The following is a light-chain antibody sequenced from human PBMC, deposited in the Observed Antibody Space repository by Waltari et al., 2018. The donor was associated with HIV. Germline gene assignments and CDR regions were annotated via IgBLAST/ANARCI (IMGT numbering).Light chain of an antibody. J-gene: IGLJ2*01. V-gene: IGLV1-44*01. CDR2: ADA. CDR1: TPNIGSSN. Sequence: QSVLTQPPSASGTPGQRVTISCSGSTPNIGSSNVNWYQQFSRAAPKLLIYADAQRPSGVPYRFSGSKSGTSASLVISGLQSEYEADYYCSTWDDRLNGVVFGGGTRLTVV. CDR3: STWDDRLNGVV.